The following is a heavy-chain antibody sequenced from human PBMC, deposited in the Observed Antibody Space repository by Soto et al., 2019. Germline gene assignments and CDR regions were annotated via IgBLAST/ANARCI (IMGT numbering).Heavy chain of an antibody. J-gene: IGHJ6*02. CDR2: IYNSGSS. CDR1: GDSISRNGFF. CDR3: ARGTMLRGPGYYYAMDV. Sequence: LSLTCPVSGDSISRNGFFWTWIRQHPGKGLEWIGYIYNSGSSYYNPSLKSRVIISVDTSKNHFSLNLTAVTAADTAVYYCARGTMLRGPGYYYAMDVWGQGTTVTVSS. V-gene: IGHV4-31*03. D-gene: IGHD3-10*01.